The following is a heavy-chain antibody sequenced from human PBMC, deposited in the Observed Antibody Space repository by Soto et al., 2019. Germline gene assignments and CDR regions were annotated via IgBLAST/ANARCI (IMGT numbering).Heavy chain of an antibody. CDR1: GFNFNSQD. CDR3: AKDAPRRSGWYHFDY. Sequence: EVQLLESGGGLVQPGGSLRLSCAASGFNFNSQDMCWVRQAPGKGLEWVSGISASGSNTQYADSVKGRFTISRDNSKSTLYLQMNRLRAEDTAVYYCAKDAPRRSGWYHFDYWGQGTLVTVSS. J-gene: IGHJ4*02. V-gene: IGHV3-23*01. D-gene: IGHD6-19*01. CDR2: ISASGSNT.